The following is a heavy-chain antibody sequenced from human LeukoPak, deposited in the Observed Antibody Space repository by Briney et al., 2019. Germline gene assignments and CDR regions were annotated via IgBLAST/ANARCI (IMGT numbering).Heavy chain of an antibody. D-gene: IGHD5-18*01. V-gene: IGHV3-23*01. J-gene: IGHJ4*02. CDR3: AKDLTSGYSYGYVFDY. CDR2: ISGSGGST. CDR1: GFTFSSYA. Sequence: GGSLRLSCAASGFTFSSYAMSWVRQAPGKGLEWVSAISGSGGSTYYADSVKGRFTISRDNSKSTLYLQMNSLRAEDTAVYYCAKDLTSGYSYGYVFDYWGQGTLVTASS.